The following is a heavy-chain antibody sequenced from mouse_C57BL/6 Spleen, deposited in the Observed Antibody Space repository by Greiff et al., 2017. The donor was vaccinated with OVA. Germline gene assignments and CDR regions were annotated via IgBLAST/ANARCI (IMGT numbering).Heavy chain of an antibody. J-gene: IGHJ4*01. V-gene: IGHV1-15*01. CDR2: IDPETGGT. CDR3: TRRGPVDY. Sequence: VQLQQSGAELVRPGASVTLSCKASGYTFTDYEMHWVKQTPVHGLEWIGAIDPETGGTAYNQKFKGKAILTADKSSSTAYIELRSLTSEDSAVYYCTRRGPVDYWGQGTSVTVSS. CDR1: GYTFTDYE.